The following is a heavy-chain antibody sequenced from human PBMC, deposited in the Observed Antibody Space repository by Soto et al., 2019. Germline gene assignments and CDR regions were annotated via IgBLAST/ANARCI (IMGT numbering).Heavy chain of an antibody. D-gene: IGHD6-13*01. CDR2: FDPEDGET. J-gene: IGHJ4*02. Sequence: GASVKVSCKVSGYTLTELSMHWVRQAPGKGLEWMGGFDPEDGETIYAQKFQGRVTMTEDTSTDTAYMELSSRRSEDTAGYWCAKDLIAPGGGRDYWAQGTLVTVSS. CDR3: AKDLIAPGGGRDY. V-gene: IGHV1-24*01. CDR1: GYTLTELS.